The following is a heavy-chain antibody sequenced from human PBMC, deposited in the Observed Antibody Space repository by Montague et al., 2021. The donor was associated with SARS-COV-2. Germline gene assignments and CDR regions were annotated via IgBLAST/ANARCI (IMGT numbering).Heavy chain of an antibody. V-gene: IGHV2-70*01. J-gene: IGHJ4*02. CDR2: IDWDDDK. D-gene: IGHD3-9*01. CDR1: GFSLSTSGMC. Sequence: PALVKPTQTLTLTCTFSGFSLSTSGMCVSWIRQPPGKALEWLALIDWDDDKYYSTSLKTRLTISKDTSKNQVVLTMTHMDPVDTATYYCARSHYDILTGYYTVFDYWGQGTLVTVSS. CDR3: ARSHYDILTGYYTVFDY.